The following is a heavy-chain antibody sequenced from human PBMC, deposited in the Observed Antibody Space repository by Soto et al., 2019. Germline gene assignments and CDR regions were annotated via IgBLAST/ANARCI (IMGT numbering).Heavy chain of an antibody. J-gene: IGHJ4*02. V-gene: IGHV1-18*01. CDR3: ARALPDYDFWSGLFDY. CDR1: GYTFTSYG. D-gene: IGHD3-3*01. CDR2: ISAYNGNT. Sequence: QVQLVQSGAEVKKPGASVKVSCKASGYTFTSYGISWVRQAPGQGLEWMGWISAYNGNTNYAQKLQGRVTMTTDTATSTAYMEQRSLRSDDTAVYYCARALPDYDFWSGLFDYWGQGTLVTVSS.